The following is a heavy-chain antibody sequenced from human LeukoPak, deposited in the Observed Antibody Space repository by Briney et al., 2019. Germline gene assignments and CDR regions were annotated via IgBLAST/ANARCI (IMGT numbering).Heavy chain of an antibody. CDR1: GYTFTSYG. Sequence: ASVKVSCKASGYTFTSYGIRWVRQAPGQGLEWMGWISAYNGNTNYAQKLQGRVTMTTDTSTSTAYMELGSRRSDDTAVYYCARDLEYSSSSSVPDYWGEGTVVTVS. CDR2: ISAYNGNT. J-gene: IGHJ4*02. V-gene: IGHV1-18*01. D-gene: IGHD6-6*01. CDR3: ARDLEYSSSSSVPDY.